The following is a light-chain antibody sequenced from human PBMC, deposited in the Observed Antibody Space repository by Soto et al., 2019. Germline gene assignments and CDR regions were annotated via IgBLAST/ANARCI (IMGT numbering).Light chain of an antibody. CDR2: DDT. J-gene: IGLJ3*02. CDR1: NIRNKS. V-gene: IGLV3-21*02. Sequence: SYELTQTPSVSVAPGQTARITCGGNNIRNKSVQWYQQKPGQAPVVVVYDDTNRPSGIPERFSGSNSGNTATLTISRVEAGDEADYYCQVWDRSSDHWVFGGGTQLTVL. CDR3: QVWDRSSDHWV.